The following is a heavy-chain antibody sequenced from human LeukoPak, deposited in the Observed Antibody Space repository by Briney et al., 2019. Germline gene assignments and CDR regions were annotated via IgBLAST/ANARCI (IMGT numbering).Heavy chain of an antibody. D-gene: IGHD1-26*01. J-gene: IGHJ4*02. CDR2: ISGSGGST. V-gene: IGHV3-23*01. CDR3: ARYGGSLGVDY. Sequence: PGGSLRLSCAASGFTFSSYSMNWVRQAPGKGLEWVSAISGSGGSTYYADSVKGRFTISRDNSKNTLYLQMNSLRAEDTAVYYCARYGGSLGVDYWGQGTLVTVSS. CDR1: GFTFSSYS.